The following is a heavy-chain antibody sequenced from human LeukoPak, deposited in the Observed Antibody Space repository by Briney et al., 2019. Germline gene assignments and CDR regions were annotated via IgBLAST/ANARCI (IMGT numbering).Heavy chain of an antibody. V-gene: IGHV3-23*01. Sequence: GGSLRLSCAASGFTFSSYAMSWVRQAPGKGLEWVSAISGSGGSTYYADSVKGRFTISTDNSKNALYLQMNSLRAEDTAVYYCAKDRLYGDYAMYYFDYWGQGTLVTVSS. J-gene: IGHJ4*02. D-gene: IGHD4-17*01. CDR3: AKDRLYGDYAMYYFDY. CDR1: GFTFSSYA. CDR2: ISGSGGST.